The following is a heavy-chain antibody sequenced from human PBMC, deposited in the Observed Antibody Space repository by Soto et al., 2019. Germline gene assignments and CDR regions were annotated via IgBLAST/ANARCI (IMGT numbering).Heavy chain of an antibody. V-gene: IGHV4-31*03. CDR1: GGSISSGGYY. J-gene: IGHJ2*01. Sequence: QVQLQESGPGLVKPSQTLSLTCTVSGGSISSGGYYWSGIRQHPGKGLEWIGYIYYSGSTYYNPSLMSRVTISVDTSKNQFSLKLSSVTAADTAVYYCASGGSSSRTRRYFNLWGRGTLVTVSS. D-gene: IGHD6-13*01. CDR2: IYYSGST. CDR3: ASGGSSSRTRRYFNL.